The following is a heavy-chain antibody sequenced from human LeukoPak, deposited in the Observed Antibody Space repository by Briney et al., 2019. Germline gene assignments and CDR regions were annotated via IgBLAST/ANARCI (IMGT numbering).Heavy chain of an antibody. CDR3: ARDDGGSSPFDY. V-gene: IGHV3-48*03. CDR2: ISNSGSTI. CDR1: GFTFRSYE. Sequence: QTGGSLRFSCAASGFTFRSYEMHWVRQAPGKGLEWVSYISNSGSTIYYADSVKGRSTISRDNTKNSLYLLMNSLRAEDTAVYYCARDDGGSSPFDYWGQGTLVTVSS. D-gene: IGHD4-23*01. J-gene: IGHJ4*02.